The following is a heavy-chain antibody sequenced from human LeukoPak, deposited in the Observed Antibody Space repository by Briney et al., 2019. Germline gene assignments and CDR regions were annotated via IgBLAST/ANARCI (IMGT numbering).Heavy chain of an antibody. CDR1: GFTLSKYW. D-gene: IGHD2-2*02. Sequence: GGSLRLSCVASGFTLSKYWVHWVRQAPGRGLVWLSRIDNDGSDTVYADSVKGRLTISKDNAKNTLYLQMNSLRVEDTAVYYCVRDGDYTVDSDYWGQGTLVTVSS. J-gene: IGHJ4*02. CDR2: IDNDGSDT. V-gene: IGHV3-74*01. CDR3: VRDGDYTVDSDY.